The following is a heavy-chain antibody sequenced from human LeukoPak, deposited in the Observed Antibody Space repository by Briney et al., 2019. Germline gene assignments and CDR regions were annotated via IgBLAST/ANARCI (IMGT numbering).Heavy chain of an antibody. CDR1: GFTFSSFG. D-gene: IGHD3-16*01. V-gene: IGHV3-48*03. Sequence: GGSLRLSCAASGFTFSSFGIYWVRQAPGKGLEWVSYISSSGSTIYYADSVKGRFTISRDNAKNSLYLQMNSLRAEDTAVYYCARDNDYVYYFDYWGQGTLVTVSS. J-gene: IGHJ4*02. CDR3: ARDNDYVYYFDY. CDR2: ISSSGSTI.